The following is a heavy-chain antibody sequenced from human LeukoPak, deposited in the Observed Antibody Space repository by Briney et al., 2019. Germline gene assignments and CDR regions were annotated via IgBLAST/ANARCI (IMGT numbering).Heavy chain of an antibody. CDR3: AKHLHLWASFDS. J-gene: IGHJ4*02. V-gene: IGHV3-23*01. Sequence: GGSLRLSCAASRFTSSSSTMSWVRQAPGKGLEWVSTIGTSNAGTYYADSVKGRFTISRDNPRNTLYLHMTSLRAEDTAIYYCAKHLHLWASFDSWGQGTLVTVSS. D-gene: IGHD5-18*01. CDR1: RFTSSSST. CDR2: IGTSNAGT.